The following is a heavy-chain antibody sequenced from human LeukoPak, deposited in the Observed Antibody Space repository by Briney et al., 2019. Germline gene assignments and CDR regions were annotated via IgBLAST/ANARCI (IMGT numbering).Heavy chain of an antibody. CDR3: ATYSSGYYLEA. D-gene: IGHD3-22*01. V-gene: IGHV3-21*01. Sequence: GGSLRLSCAASGFTFTSYSMNWVRQAPGKGLEWVSSISSSSSYIYYADSVKGRSTISRDNAKNSLYLQMNSLRAEDTAVYYCATYSSGYYLEAWGQGTLVTVSS. J-gene: IGHJ5*02. CDR2: ISSSSSYI. CDR1: GFTFTSYS.